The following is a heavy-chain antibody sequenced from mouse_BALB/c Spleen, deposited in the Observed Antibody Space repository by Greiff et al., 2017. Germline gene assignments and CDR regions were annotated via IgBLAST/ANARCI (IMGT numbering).Heavy chain of an antibody. Sequence: EVQLQQSGAELVKPGASVKLSCTASGFNIKDTYMHWVKQRPEQGLEWIGRIDPANGNTKYDPKFQGKATITADTSSNTAYLQLSSLTSEDTAVYYCAGGVPGFYYAMDYWGQGTSVTVSS. CDR2: IDPANGNT. CDR1: GFNIKDTY. D-gene: IGHD2-14*01. J-gene: IGHJ4*01. V-gene: IGHV14-3*02. CDR3: AGGVPGFYYAMDY.